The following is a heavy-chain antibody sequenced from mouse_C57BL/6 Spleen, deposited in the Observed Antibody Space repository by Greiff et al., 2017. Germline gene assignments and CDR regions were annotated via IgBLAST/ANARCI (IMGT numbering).Heavy chain of an antibody. D-gene: IGHD2-10*01. CDR1: GFTFSSYG. CDR3: ARRPTLYFDY. Sequence: EVQLQESGGDLVKPGGSLKLSCAASGFTFSSYGMSWVRQTPDKRLEWVATISSGGSYTYYPDSVKGRFTISRDNAKNTLYLQMSSLKSEDTAMYYCARRPTLYFDYWGQGTTLTVSS. CDR2: ISSGGSYT. V-gene: IGHV5-6*01. J-gene: IGHJ2*01.